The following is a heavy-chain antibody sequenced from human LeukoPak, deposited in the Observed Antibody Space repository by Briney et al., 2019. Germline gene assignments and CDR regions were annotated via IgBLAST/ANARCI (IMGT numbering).Heavy chain of an antibody. CDR1: GFTFRSYE. J-gene: IGHJ5*02. V-gene: IGHV3-48*03. CDR2: LSSSGSAF. Sequence: PGGSLRLSCEDSGFTFRSYEMNWVRQAPGKGLEWIAYLSSSGSAFSYADSVKGRFTIARDNAKNSVYLEMNSLTADDTAMHYCVRSYHPGGWFDPWGQGTLVTVSS. D-gene: IGHD2-21*01. CDR3: VRSYHPGGWFDP.